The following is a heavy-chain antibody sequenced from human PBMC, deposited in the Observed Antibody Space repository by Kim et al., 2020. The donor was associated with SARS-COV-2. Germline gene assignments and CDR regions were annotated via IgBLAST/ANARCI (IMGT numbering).Heavy chain of an antibody. CDR3: ARGSGAPPGSFWSGSSGSKEPYNDY. J-gene: IGHJ4*02. Sequence: GGSLRLSCAASGFTFSIYWMHWVRQVPGEGLVWVSRINADGRTTNYADSVRGRFTISRDNAKNTLYLQMNSLRVEDTAVYFCARGSGAPPGSFWSGSSGSKEPYNDYWGQGTLVSVSS. D-gene: IGHD3-3*01. CDR1: GFTFSIYW. V-gene: IGHV3-74*01. CDR2: INADGRTT.